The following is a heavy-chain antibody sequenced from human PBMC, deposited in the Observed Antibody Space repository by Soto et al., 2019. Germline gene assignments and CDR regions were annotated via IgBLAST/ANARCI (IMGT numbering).Heavy chain of an antibody. CDR2: ISGSAGSGP. J-gene: IGHJ1*01. CDR3: AKARCSTANCYVPEY. Sequence: GGSLRLSCVASGFTFSTSTMSWVRQAPGKGLEWVSVISGSAGSGPSYADSVQGRLSISRDNARNTLYLQMNSLRGEDTAMYYCAKARCSTANCYVPEYWGQGTRVTVSS. D-gene: IGHD2-2*01. V-gene: IGHV3-23*01. CDR1: GFTFSTST.